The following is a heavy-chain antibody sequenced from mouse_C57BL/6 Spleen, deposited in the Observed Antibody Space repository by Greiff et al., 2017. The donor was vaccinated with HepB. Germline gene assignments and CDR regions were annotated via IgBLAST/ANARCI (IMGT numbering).Heavy chain of an antibody. Sequence: EVQLQQSGTVLARPGASVKMSCKTSGYTFTSYWMHWVKQRPGQGLEWIGAIYPGNSDTSYNQKFKGKAKLTAVTSASTAYMELSSLTNEDSAVYYCTRYYYYGRGSVYFDYWGQGTTLTVSS. CDR2: IYPGNSDT. CDR1: GYTFTSYW. J-gene: IGHJ2*01. CDR3: TRYYYYGRGSVYFDY. V-gene: IGHV1-5*01. D-gene: IGHD1-1*01.